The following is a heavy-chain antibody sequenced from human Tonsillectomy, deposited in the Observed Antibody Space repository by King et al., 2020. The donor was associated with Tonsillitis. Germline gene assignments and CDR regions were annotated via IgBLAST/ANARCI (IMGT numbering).Heavy chain of an antibody. J-gene: IGHJ4*02. Sequence: QLVQSGGGVVQPGRSLRLSCAASGFTFSSYGMHWVRQAPGKGLEWVAVISYDGSNKYYADSVKGRLTISRDNSKNTLYLQMNSLRAEDTAVYYCAKDEAGTFDYWGQGTLVTVSS. CDR2: ISYDGSNK. CDR1: GFTFSSYG. CDR3: AKDEAGTFDY. V-gene: IGHV3-30*18. D-gene: IGHD6-13*01.